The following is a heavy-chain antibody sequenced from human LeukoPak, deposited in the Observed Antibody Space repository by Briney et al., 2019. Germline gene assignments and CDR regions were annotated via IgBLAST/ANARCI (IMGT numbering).Heavy chain of an antibody. CDR2: IFGSGDGT. V-gene: IGHV3-23*01. CDR3: AKDREPDGRWRCDF. D-gene: IGHD1-14*01. Sequence: GGSLRLSCAASGFTFGTYTMNWVRQAPGKGLEWVSGIFGSGDGTYYADSVKGRFTISRDNSKNTLYLQMNSLRAEDTAVYCCAKDREPDGRWRCDFWGQGILVTVAS. J-gene: IGHJ4*02. CDR1: GFTFGTYT.